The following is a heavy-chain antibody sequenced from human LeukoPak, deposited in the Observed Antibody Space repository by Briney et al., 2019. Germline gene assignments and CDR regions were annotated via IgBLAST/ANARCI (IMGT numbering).Heavy chain of an antibody. Sequence: SQTLSLTCTVSGGSISSGGYYWSWIRQHPGKGLEWIGYIYYSGDTYYNPSLKSRVTISVVTSKNQFSLQLSSVTAADTAVYYCARVMVTTTDYWGQGTLVTVSS. CDR3: ARVMVTTTDY. CDR1: GGSISSGGYY. D-gene: IGHD2-21*02. CDR2: IYYSGDT. V-gene: IGHV4-31*03. J-gene: IGHJ4*02.